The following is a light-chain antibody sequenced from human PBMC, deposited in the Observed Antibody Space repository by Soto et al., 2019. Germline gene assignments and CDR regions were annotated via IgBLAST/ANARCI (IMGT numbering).Light chain of an antibody. Sequence: DITLKQSPGTLSLSPGERATLSCMAIQSVSSCYAAWYQQKPGQAPRLLIYGASSRATGIPDRFSGSGSGTDFTLTISRLEPEDFAVYYCQQYGSSPPITFGQGTRLEIK. J-gene: IGKJ5*01. V-gene: IGKV3-20*01. CDR3: QQYGSSPPIT. CDR1: QSVSSCY. CDR2: GAS.